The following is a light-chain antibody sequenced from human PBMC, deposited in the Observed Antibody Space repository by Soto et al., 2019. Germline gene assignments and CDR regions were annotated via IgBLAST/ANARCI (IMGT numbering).Light chain of an antibody. CDR1: TGAVTSGHY. Sequence: QTVVTQEPSLTVSPGGTVTLTCGSSTGAVTSGHYPYWFQQRPGQAPGTLISDTSNRHSWTPARFSGSLLGGKAALTLSGAQPEDEADYYCLLSFSGVEVFGGGTKLTVL. J-gene: IGLJ2*01. CDR3: LLSFSGVEV. CDR2: DTS. V-gene: IGLV7-46*01.